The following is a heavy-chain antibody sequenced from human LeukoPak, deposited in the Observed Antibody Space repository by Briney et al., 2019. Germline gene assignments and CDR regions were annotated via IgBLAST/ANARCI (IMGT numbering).Heavy chain of an antibody. J-gene: IGHJ5*02. V-gene: IGHV4-59*01. Sequence: PSETLSLTCAVYGGSFSGYYWSWIRQPPGKGLEWIGYIYYSGSTNYNPSLKSRVTISVDTSKNQFSLKLSSVTAADTAVYYCARGFPIGWFDPWGQGTLVTVSS. CDR1: GGSFSGYY. CDR2: IYYSGST. CDR3: ARGFPIGWFDP.